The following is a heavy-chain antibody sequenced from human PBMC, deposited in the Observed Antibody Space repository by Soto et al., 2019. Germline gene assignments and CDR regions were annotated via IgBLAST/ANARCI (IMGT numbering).Heavy chain of an antibody. V-gene: IGHV4-39*01. CDR1: GGSISSSGYY. Sequence: SETLSLTCTVSGGSISSSGYYWGWIRQPPGKGLEWIGSIYYRGSTYYNPSLRSRVTISVDTSKNQFSLLLSSVTAADTAVYYCARLDLSEAFYYGMDVWGQGTTVTVSS. CDR3: ARLDLSEAFYYGMDV. CDR2: IYYRGST. J-gene: IGHJ6*02. D-gene: IGHD3-16*01.